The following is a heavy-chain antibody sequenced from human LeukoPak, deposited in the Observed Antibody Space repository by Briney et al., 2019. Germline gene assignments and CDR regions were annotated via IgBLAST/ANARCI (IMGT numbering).Heavy chain of an antibody. D-gene: IGHD2-2*02. CDR1: GGSMSYYY. J-gene: IGHJ6*03. Sequence: PSETLSLTCTVSGGSMSYYYWSWIRQPPGEGLEWIGYIYYSGDTNYSPSLKSRITLSVDTSKTQFSLKLRSVTAADTAVYYCTRGQLLYMFYYYYMDVWGKGTTVTVSS. V-gene: IGHV4-59*12. CDR2: IYYSGDT. CDR3: TRGQLLYMFYYYYMDV.